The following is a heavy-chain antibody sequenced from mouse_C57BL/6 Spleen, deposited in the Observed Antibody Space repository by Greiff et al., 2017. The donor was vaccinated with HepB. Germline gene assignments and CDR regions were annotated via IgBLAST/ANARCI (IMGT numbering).Heavy chain of an antibody. CDR2: IHPNSGST. CDR3: ARGFITTVVGNFDY. Sequence: QVHVKQPGAELVKPGASVKLSCKASGYTFTSYWMHWVKQRPGQGLEWIGMIHPNSGSTNYNEKFKSKATLTVDKSSSTAYMQLSSLTSEDSAVYYCARGFITTVVGNFDYWGQGTTLTVSS. J-gene: IGHJ2*01. CDR1: GYTFTSYW. V-gene: IGHV1-64*01. D-gene: IGHD1-1*01.